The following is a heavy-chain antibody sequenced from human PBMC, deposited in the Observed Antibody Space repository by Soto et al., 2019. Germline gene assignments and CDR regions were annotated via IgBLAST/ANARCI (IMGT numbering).Heavy chain of an antibody. V-gene: IGHV6-1*01. CDR3: ARDRRSWLDYGMDV. J-gene: IGHJ6*02. CDR2: TYYRSKWYN. Sequence: RARTIAGYRKTINIGGCRRIKKTPSRGLEWLGRTYYRSKWYNDYAVSVKSRITINPDTSKNQFSLQLNSVTPEDTAVYYCARDRRSWLDYGMDVWGQGTTVTVSS. D-gene: IGHD6-13*01. CDR1: GYRKTINIGG.